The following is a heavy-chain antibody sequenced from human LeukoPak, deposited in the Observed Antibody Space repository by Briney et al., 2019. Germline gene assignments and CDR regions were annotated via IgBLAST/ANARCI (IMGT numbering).Heavy chain of an antibody. J-gene: IGHJ6*02. Sequence: SETLSLTCTVSGGSVSSYYWSWIRRPPGKGPEWIGYIYHSGTTKYNPSLKSRVTISLDTSKNQFSLKLNSVTAADTAVYYCARDGGAMDVWGQGTTVTVSS. CDR1: GGSVSSYY. CDR2: IYHSGTT. D-gene: IGHD3-3*01. V-gene: IGHV4-59*02. CDR3: ARDGGAMDV.